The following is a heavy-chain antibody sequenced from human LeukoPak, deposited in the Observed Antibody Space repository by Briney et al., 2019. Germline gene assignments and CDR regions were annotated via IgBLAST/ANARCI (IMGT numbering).Heavy chain of an antibody. CDR2: SRNKSQGYTT. J-gene: IGHJ5*02. D-gene: IGHD3-16*01. CDR3: TRDRFYVWFDP. Sequence: PGGSLRLSCLASGFTSSGHYIDWVRQAPGKGLQWLGRSRNKSQGYTTEYAASVKGRFTISRDDSKSIAYLQMNSLKTEDTAVYYCTRDRFYVWFDPWGQGTLVTVSS. V-gene: IGHV3-72*01. CDR1: GFTSSGHY.